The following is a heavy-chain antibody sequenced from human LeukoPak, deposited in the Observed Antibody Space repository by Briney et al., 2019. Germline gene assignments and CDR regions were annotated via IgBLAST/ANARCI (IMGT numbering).Heavy chain of an antibody. Sequence: GGPPRLSCAASGFTFSSYWMNWARQAPGKGLEWVASINHNGNVNYYVDSVKGRFTISRDNAKNSLYLQMSNLRAEDTAVYFCARGGGLDVWGQGATVTVSS. J-gene: IGHJ6*02. V-gene: IGHV3-7*03. CDR2: INHNGNVN. D-gene: IGHD3-16*01. CDR1: GFTFSSYW. CDR3: ARGGGLDV.